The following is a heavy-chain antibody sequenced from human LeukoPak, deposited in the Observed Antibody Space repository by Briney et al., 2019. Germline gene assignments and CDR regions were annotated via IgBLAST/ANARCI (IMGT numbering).Heavy chain of an antibody. CDR1: GGSFSSYY. CDR2: IYYSGST. J-gene: IGHJ2*01. Sequence: SETLSLTCAVYGGSFSSYYWSWIRQPPGKGLEWIGYIYYSGSTNYNPSLKSRVTISVDTSKNQFSLKLSSVTAADTAVYYCARVPPDIVVVPAAWDWYFDLWGRGTLVTVSS. V-gene: IGHV4-59*01. CDR3: ARVPPDIVVVPAAWDWYFDL. D-gene: IGHD2-2*01.